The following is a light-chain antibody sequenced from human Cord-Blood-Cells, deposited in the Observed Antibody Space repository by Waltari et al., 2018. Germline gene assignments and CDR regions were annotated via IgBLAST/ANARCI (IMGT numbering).Light chain of an antibody. CDR3: SSYTSSSTLGV. Sequence: QSALTQPASVSGSPGQSITISCTGTSSDVGGYNYVSWYQQPPGQAPKLMIYDVSNRPSGVSNRFSGSKSGNTASLTISGLQAEDEADYYCSSYTSSSTLGVFGTGTKVTVL. CDR2: DVS. J-gene: IGLJ1*01. V-gene: IGLV2-14*01. CDR1: SSDVGGYNY.